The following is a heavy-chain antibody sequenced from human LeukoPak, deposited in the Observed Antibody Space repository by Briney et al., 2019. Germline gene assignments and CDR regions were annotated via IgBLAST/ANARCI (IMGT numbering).Heavy chain of an antibody. CDR1: GYTFTSYG. D-gene: IGHD6-13*01. J-gene: IGHJ4*02. CDR3: ARVWQLVPEPFDY. CDR2: ISAYNGNT. V-gene: IGHV1-18*01. Sequence: ASVKVSSTASGYTFTSYGISWVRQAPGQGREWMGWISAYNGNTNYTQKLQGRVTMTTDTSTSTAYMELRSLRSDDTAVYYCARVWQLVPEPFDYWGQGTLVTVSS.